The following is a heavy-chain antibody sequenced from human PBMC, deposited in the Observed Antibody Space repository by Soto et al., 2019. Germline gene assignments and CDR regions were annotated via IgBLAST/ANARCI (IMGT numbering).Heavy chain of an antibody. CDR2: ISYDGSNK. CDR3: AKGVGSGSYSKPLFDY. D-gene: IGHD3-10*01. CDR1: GFTFSSYG. V-gene: IGHV3-30*18. Sequence: GGSLRLSCAASGFTFSSYGMHWVRQAPGKGLEWVAVISYDGSNKYYADSVKGRFTISRDNSKNTLYLQMNSLRAEDTAVYYCAKGVGSGSYSKPLFDYWGQGTLVTVSS. J-gene: IGHJ4*02.